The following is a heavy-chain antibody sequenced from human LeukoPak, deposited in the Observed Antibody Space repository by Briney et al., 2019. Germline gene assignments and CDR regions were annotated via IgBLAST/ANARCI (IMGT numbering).Heavy chain of an antibody. J-gene: IGHJ3*01. Sequence: SETLSLTCTVSGGSISSSTYYWGWIRQPPGKGLEWIGSIYYSGSTYYNPSLKSRVTISVDTSKNQFSLKVNSVTAADAAVYYCARVGRPAANNLDALDVWGQGTMVTVSS. D-gene: IGHD2-2*01. V-gene: IGHV4-39*01. CDR2: IYYSGST. CDR1: GGSISSSTYY. CDR3: ARVGRPAANNLDALDV.